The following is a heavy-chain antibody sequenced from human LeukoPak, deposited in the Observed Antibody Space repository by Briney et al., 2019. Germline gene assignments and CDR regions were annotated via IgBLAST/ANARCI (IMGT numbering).Heavy chain of an antibody. CDR3: ARALPHRRLMDTTMEQHWFDP. J-gene: IGHJ5*02. D-gene: IGHD5-18*01. V-gene: IGHV1-46*04. CDR2: INPSGGST. CDR1: GYTFTGYY. Sequence: ASVKVSCKASGYTFTGYYIHWVRQAPGQGLEWMGIINPSGGSTNYAQKLQGRVTMTRDMSTSTVYMELSSLRSEDTAMYYCARALPHRRLMDTTMEQHWFDPWGQGTLVTVSS.